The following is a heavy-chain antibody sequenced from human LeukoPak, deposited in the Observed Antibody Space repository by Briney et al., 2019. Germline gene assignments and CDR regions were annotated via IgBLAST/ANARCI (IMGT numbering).Heavy chain of an antibody. CDR1: GFTFSSYS. CDR3: ARQDRFTAAGSLWDWFDP. Sequence: GGSLRLSCAASGFTFSSYSMNWVRQAPGKGLEWVSSISSSSSYIYYADSVKGRFTISRDNAKNSLYLQMNSLRAEDTAVYYCARQDRFTAAGSLWDWFDPWGQETLVTVSS. J-gene: IGHJ5*02. V-gene: IGHV3-21*01. CDR2: ISSSSSYI. D-gene: IGHD6-13*01.